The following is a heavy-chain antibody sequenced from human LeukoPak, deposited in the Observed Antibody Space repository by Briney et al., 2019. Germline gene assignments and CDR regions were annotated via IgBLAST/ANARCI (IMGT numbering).Heavy chain of an antibody. Sequence: SSETLSLTCTVSGGSISSSSYYWGWIRQPPGKGLEWIGSIYYSGSTYYNPPLKSRVTISVDTSKNQFSLKLSSVTAADTAVYYCARLYSSSWHVWGHEDYYGMDVWGQGTTVTVSS. CDR2: IYYSGST. D-gene: IGHD6-13*01. CDR3: ARLYSSSWHVWGHEDYYGMDV. J-gene: IGHJ6*02. CDR1: GGSISSSSYY. V-gene: IGHV4-39*01.